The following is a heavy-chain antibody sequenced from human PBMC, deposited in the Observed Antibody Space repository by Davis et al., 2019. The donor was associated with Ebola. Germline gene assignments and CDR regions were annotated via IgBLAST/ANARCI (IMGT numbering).Heavy chain of an antibody. CDR2: INPNSGGT. Sequence: ASVKVSCKASGYTFTDYYIHWVRQAPGQGLEWMGWINPNSGGTNYAQKFQGRVTMTRDTSISTAYMELNRQISDDTAVYYCARQKGYCNLNTCRFAYDIWGQGTLVTVSS. CDR3: ARQKGYCNLNTCRFAYDI. CDR1: GYTFTDYY. D-gene: IGHD2-15*01. J-gene: IGHJ3*02. V-gene: IGHV1-2*02.